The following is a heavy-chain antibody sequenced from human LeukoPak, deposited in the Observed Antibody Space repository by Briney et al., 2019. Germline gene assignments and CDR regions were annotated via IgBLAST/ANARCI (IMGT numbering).Heavy chain of an antibody. D-gene: IGHD3-3*01. CDR2: ISAGGTRT. CDR3: AKYAVRETFFGDY. Sequence: GGSLRLSCAASGFTFSSHGMNWVRQAPGKGLEWVSGISAGGTRTYYADSVRGRFTIFRDNSMDTVYLQMNSLRAEDTGVYYCAKYAVRETFFGDYWGQGTLVAVSS. V-gene: IGHV3-23*01. CDR1: GFTFSSHG. J-gene: IGHJ4*02.